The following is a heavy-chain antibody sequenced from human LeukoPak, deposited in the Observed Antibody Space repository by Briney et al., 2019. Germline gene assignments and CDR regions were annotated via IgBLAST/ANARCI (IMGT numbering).Heavy chain of an antibody. CDR1: GGSIRSTNYY. CDR2: IKQDGSEK. J-gene: IGHJ4*02. V-gene: IGHV3-7*03. D-gene: IGHD3-22*01. CDR3: AKDINYDSSGPFDY. Sequence: ETLSLTCTVSGGSIRSTNYYWGWIRQPPGKGLEWVANIKQDGSEKYYVDSVKGRFTIYRDNAKNSLYLQMNSLRAEDTALYYCAKDINYDSSGPFDYWGQGTLVTVSS.